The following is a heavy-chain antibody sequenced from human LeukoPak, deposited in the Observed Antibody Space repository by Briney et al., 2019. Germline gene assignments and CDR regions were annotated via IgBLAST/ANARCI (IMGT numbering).Heavy chain of an antibody. Sequence: SETLSLTCTVSGGSISSGSYYWSWIRQPAGKGLEWIGRIYTSGSTNYNPSLKSRVTISVDTSKNQFSLKLSSVTAADTAVYYCARGHRSQTIRTWPRGGNYFDYWGQGTLVTVSS. V-gene: IGHV4-61*02. J-gene: IGHJ4*02. CDR3: ARGHRSQTIRTWPRGGNYFDY. CDR1: GGSISSGSYY. D-gene: IGHD3-16*01. CDR2: IYTSGST.